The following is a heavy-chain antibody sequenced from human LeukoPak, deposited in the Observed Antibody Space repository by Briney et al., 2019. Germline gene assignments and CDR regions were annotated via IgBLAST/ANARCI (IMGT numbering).Heavy chain of an antibody. J-gene: IGHJ4*02. CDR2: INTNTGNP. CDR3: TXXXXXXCGSTSCYGVDY. CDR1: GYTFTSCA. D-gene: IGHD2-2*01. Sequence: ASVKVSCKASGYTFTSCAMNWVRQAPGQGLEWMGWINTNTGNPTYAQGFTGRFVFSLDTSVSTAYLQISSLKAEDTAVYYCTXXXXXXCGSTSCYGVDYWGQGTLVTVSS. V-gene: IGHV7-4-1*02.